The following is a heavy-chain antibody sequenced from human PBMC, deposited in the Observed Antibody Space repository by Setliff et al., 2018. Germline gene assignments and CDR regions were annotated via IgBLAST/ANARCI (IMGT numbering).Heavy chain of an antibody. D-gene: IGHD6-13*01. CDR1: GFTFTSYW. V-gene: IGHV3-20*04. J-gene: IGHJ2*01. CDR2: INWKGLIT. Sequence: GGSLRLSCAAYGFTFTSYWMHWVRQVPGKGLEWVSGINWKGLITGYADSVKGRLTISRHNAKTSLSLQMNSLRAEDTAFYYCARGRPYSNINWYFDLWGRGTLVTVSS. CDR3: ARGRPYSNINWYFDL.